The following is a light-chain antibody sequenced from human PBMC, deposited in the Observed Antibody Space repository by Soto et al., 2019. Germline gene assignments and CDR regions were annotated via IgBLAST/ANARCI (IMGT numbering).Light chain of an antibody. V-gene: IGKV3D-20*01. J-gene: IGKJ5*01. Sequence: EIVFTQSPATLHLSPGERATLPCRASQSVGSYLAWYQLKPGLAPRLLIYDASSSATGIPGRFSGSGSGTDFTLTINGLEPEDSADYYCQQYRSLITFGQGTRLEI. CDR1: QSVGSY. CDR2: DAS. CDR3: QQYRSLIT.